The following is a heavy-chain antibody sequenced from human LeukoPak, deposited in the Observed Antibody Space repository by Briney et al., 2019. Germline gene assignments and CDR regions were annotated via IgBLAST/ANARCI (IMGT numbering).Heavy chain of an antibody. J-gene: IGHJ5*02. V-gene: IGHV4-39*07. CDR2: IYYSGST. CDR3: ARADSGSYRCFDP. CDR1: GGSISSSSYY. D-gene: IGHD3-10*01. Sequence: PSETLSLTCTVSGGSISSSSYYWGWIRQPPGKGLEWIGSIYYSGSTYYNPSLKSRVTISVDTSKNQFSLKLSSVTAADTAVYYCARADSGSYRCFDPWGQETLVTVSS.